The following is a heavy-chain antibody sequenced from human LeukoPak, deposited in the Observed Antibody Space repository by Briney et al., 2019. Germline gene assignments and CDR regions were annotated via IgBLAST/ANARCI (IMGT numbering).Heavy chain of an antibody. D-gene: IGHD3-22*01. CDR1: GGTFSSYA. J-gene: IGHJ4*02. V-gene: IGHV1-69*13. CDR2: IIPISGTA. CDR3: ARVKDSSGYYDPFDY. Sequence: ASVKVSCKASGGTFSSYAISWVRQAPGQGLEWMGGIIPISGTANYAQKFQGRVTIIADESTSTAYMELSGLRSEDTAVYYCARVKDSSGYYDPFDYWGQGTLVTVSS.